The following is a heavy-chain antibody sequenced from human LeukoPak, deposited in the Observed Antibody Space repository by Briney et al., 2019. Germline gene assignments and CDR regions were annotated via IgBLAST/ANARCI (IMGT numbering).Heavy chain of an antibody. J-gene: IGHJ6*02. CDR3: ARDGTAASMGYYGMDV. CDR2: ISSRTSYT. V-gene: IGHV3-11*06. CDR1: GFTFSDYY. Sequence: TGGSLTLSCAASGFTFSDYYMSWIRQAPGKGLEWVSVISSRTSYTNYADSVKGRFTISRDNANKSLYLQMNSLRAEDTAVYYCARDGTAASMGYYGMDVWGQGTTVTVSS. D-gene: IGHD6-13*01.